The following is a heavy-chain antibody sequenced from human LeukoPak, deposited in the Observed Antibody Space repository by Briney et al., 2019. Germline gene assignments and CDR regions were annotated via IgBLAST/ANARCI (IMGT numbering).Heavy chain of an antibody. CDR3: ARGVVVTAMEGVFDY. CDR2: ISSSGSTI. D-gene: IGHD2-21*02. V-gene: IGHV3-48*03. J-gene: IGHJ4*02. Sequence: GGSLRLSCAASGFTFSSYEMNWVRQAPGKGLEWVSYISSSGSTIYYADSVKGRFTISRDNAKNSLYLQMNSLRAEDTAVYYCARGVVVTAMEGVFDYWGQGTLVTVSS. CDR1: GFTFSSYE.